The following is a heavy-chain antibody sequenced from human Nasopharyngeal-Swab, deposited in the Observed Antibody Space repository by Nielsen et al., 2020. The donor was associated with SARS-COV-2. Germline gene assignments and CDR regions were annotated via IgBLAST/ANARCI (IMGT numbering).Heavy chain of an antibody. D-gene: IGHD3-22*01. CDR2: INSDGSST. Sequence: WIRQPPGKGLVWVSRINSDGSSTSYADSVKGRFTISRDSAKNTLYLQVNSLRAEDTAVYYCARDEITMIAAFDYWGQGTLVTVSS. J-gene: IGHJ4*02. CDR3: ARDEITMIAAFDY. V-gene: IGHV3-74*01.